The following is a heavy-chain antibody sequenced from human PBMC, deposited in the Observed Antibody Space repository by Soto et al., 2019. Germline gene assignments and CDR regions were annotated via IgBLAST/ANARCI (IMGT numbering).Heavy chain of an antibody. V-gene: IGHV1-18*01. CDR3: ARDKVRSEFDY. CDR2: ISPYNGNT. J-gene: IGHJ4*02. D-gene: IGHD1-26*01. CDR1: GDRFTSYG. Sequence: ASVKLSCKACGDRFTSYGISWVRQAPGQGLEWMGWISPYNGNTNYAQRFQGRVTMTSYTSTNTAYMELRSLRSDDTAVYYCARDKVRSEFDYWGQGTLVTAPQ.